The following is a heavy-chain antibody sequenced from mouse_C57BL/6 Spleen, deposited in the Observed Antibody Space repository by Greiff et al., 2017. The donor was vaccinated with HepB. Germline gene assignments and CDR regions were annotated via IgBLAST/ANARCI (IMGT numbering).Heavy chain of an antibody. CDR2: ISYDGSN. CDR3: ARGGIPFDY. J-gene: IGHJ2*01. Sequence: VQLKESGPGLVKPSQSLSLTCSVTGYSITSGYYWNWIRQFPGNKLEWMGYISYDGSNNYNPSLKNRISITRDTSKNQFFLKLNSVTTEDTATYYCARGGIPFDYWGQGTTLTVSS. CDR1: GYSITSGYY. V-gene: IGHV3-6*01.